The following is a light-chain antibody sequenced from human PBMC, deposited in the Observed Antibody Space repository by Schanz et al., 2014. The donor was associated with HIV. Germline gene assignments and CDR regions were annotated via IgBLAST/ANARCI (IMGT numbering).Light chain of an antibody. J-gene: IGLJ1*01. CDR1: RNDVGTYNL. CDR2: EVT. CDR3: SSYTSSSTLV. V-gene: IGLV2-14*02. Sequence: QSVLTQPASVSGSPGQSITISCTGTRNDVGTYNLVSWYQQHPGKAPQLMIYEVTKRPSGVSDRFSGSKSGNTASLTISGLQAEDEADYYCSSYTSSSTLVFGTGTKLTVL.